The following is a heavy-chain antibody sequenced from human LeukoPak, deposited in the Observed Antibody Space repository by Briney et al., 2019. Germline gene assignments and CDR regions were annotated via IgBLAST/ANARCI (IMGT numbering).Heavy chain of an antibody. CDR1: GFTFSSYW. V-gene: IGHV3-23*01. D-gene: IGHD6-19*01. Sequence: GGSLRLSCAASGFTFSSYWMTWVRQAPGKGLEWVSAISSSTLKIYYADSVKGRFTISRDNSKNTLYLQMNSLRAEDTAVYYCCGIAVAGIYWGQGTLVTVSS. J-gene: IGHJ4*02. CDR3: CGIAVAGIY. CDR2: ISSSTLKI.